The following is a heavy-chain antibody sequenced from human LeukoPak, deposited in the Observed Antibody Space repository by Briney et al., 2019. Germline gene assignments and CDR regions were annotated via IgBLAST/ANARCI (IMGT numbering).Heavy chain of an antibody. V-gene: IGHV3-30*03. CDR2: ISYDGSYV. Sequence: AGGSLRLSCAVSGFSLSNYGMHWVRQAPGKGLEWVAVISYDGSYVMYAASVKGRFTISRDNSNNTLSLQMNSLRTEDTAVYYCSSPYNGIATIGAVYWGQGTLVTVSS. D-gene: IGHD6-13*01. CDR1: GFSLSNYG. CDR3: SSPYNGIATIGAVY. J-gene: IGHJ4*02.